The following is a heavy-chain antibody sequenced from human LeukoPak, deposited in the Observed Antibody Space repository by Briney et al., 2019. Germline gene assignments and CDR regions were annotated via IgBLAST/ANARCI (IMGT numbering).Heavy chain of an antibody. D-gene: IGHD6-13*01. J-gene: IGHJ4*02. Sequence: PSETLSLTCTVSGGSISSYYWSWIRQPPGKGLEWIGYIYYSGGTNYNPSLKSRVTVSVDTSKNQFSLKLSSVTAADTAVYYCAAHSAGTFGFDYWGQGTLVTVPS. CDR3: AAHSAGTFGFDY. CDR2: IYYSGGT. V-gene: IGHV4-59*01. CDR1: GGSISSYY.